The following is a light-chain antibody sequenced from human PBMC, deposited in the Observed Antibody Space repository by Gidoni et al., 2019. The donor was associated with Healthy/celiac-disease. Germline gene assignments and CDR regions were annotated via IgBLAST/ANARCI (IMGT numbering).Light chain of an antibody. CDR1: PDISNY. V-gene: IGKV1-33*01. CDR3: QQYDNLPLT. CDR2: DAS. Sequence: DIQMTQSASSLSASVGDRVTITCQASPDISNYLNWYQQKPGKAPKLLIYDASNLETGVPSRFSGSGSGTDFTFTISRLQPEDIAAYYCQQYDNLPLTFGGGTKVEIK. J-gene: IGKJ4*01.